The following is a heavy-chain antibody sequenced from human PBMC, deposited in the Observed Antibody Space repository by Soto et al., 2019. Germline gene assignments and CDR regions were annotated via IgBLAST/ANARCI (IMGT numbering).Heavy chain of an antibody. CDR2: INPSGGST. CDR1: GYTFTSYY. J-gene: IGHJ6*02. V-gene: IGHV1-46*01. Sequence: ASVKVSCKASGYTFTSYYMHWVRRAPGQGLEWMGIINPSGGSTSYAQKFQGRVTMTRDTSTSTVYMELSSLRSEDTAVYYCARDLGYCSGEEGVCDYYYYYGMDVWGRGTAVTVYS. CDR3: ARDLGYCSGEEGVCDYYYYYGMDV. D-gene: IGHD2-15*01.